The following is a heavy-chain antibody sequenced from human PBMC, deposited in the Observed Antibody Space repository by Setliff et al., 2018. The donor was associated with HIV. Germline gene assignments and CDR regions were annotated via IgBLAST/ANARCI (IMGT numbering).Heavy chain of an antibody. V-gene: IGHV1-18*01. CDR3: ARGYDGSGFYYVY. D-gene: IGHD3-22*01. Sequence: ASVKVSCKTSGYTFTNYGISWVRQAPGQGLEWTGWIRTYNGNTNYAQMLQGRVTMTTDTSTSTAYLELRSLRSGDTAVYYCARGYDGSGFYYVYWGQGTLVTVSS. CDR2: IRTYNGNT. CDR1: GYTFTNYG. J-gene: IGHJ4*02.